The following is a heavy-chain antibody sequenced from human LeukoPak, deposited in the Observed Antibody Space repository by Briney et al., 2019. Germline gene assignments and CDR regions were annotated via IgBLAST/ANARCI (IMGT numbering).Heavy chain of an antibody. CDR1: GGSFSGYY. CDR3: ARLGRVRIPTYYYYGMDV. D-gene: IGHD1-26*01. CDR2: INHSGST. V-gene: IGHV4-34*01. Sequence: SETLSLTCAVYGGSFSGYYWSWIRQPPGKGLEWIGEINHSGSTNYNPSLKSRVTISVDTPKNQFSLKLSSVTAADTAVYYCARLGRVRIPTYYYYGMDVWGQGTTVTVSS. J-gene: IGHJ6*02.